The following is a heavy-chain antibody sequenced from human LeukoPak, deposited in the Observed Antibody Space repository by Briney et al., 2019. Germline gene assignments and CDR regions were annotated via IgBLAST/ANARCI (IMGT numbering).Heavy chain of an antibody. V-gene: IGHV3-53*01. D-gene: IGHD2-15*01. CDR1: GFIVSSNS. CDR3: ARQAGAYSHPYDY. J-gene: IGHJ4*02. CDR2: IYSDNT. Sequence: PGGSLSLSCTVSGFIVSSNSMSWVRQAPGKGLEWVSFIYSDNTHYSDSVKGRFTISRDNSKNTLYLQMNSLRAEDTAVYYCARQAGAYSHPYDYWGQGTLVTVSS.